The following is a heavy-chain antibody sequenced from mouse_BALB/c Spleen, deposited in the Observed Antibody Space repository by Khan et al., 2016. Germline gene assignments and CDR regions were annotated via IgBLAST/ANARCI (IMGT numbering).Heavy chain of an antibody. D-gene: IGHD1-1*01. Sequence: QVRLQQSGAELVRPGTSVKVSCKASGYAFTNYLIEWVKQRPGQGLEWIGVINPGSGGTNYNEKFKGKATLTADKSSSTAYMQLSSLTSDDSAVYSWSRADYYGSSGAYWGQGTLVTVSA. J-gene: IGHJ3*01. CDR2: INPGSGGT. V-gene: IGHV1-54*01. CDR1: GYAFTNYL. CDR3: SRADYYGSSGAY.